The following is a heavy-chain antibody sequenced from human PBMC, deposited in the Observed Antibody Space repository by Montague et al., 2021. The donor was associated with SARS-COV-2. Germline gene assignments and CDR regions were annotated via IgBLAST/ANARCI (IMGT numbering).Heavy chain of an antibody. CDR2: INHGGST. J-gene: IGHJ6*03. CDR3: ARLRDGVVPSPILGVGPYYSYYYMDV. Sequence: SETLSLTCAVHGTSFSGYYWNWIRQPPGKGLEWIGEINHGGSTKYSPSLKSRLTTSADTSNNQFSLKLTSVAAADTAVYYCARLRDGVVPSPILGVGPYYSYYYMDVWGRGTTVTVSS. V-gene: IGHV4-34*01. D-gene: IGHD3-10*01. CDR1: GTSFSGYY.